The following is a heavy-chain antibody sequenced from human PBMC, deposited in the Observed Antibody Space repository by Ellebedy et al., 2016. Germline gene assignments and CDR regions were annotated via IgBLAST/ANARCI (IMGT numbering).Heavy chain of an antibody. J-gene: IGHJ4*02. D-gene: IGHD2-15*01. CDR3: ARHCSGGSCLLFDY. CDR2: ISESGGDT. V-gene: IGHV3-23*01. CDR1: GFTFSSHA. Sequence: GESLKISCAASGFTFSSHAMSWVRQGPGKGLEWVSSISESGGDTYYADSVKGRFTISRDNSKNTLYLQMNSLRAEDTAVYYCARHCSGGSCLLFDYWGQGTLVTVSS.